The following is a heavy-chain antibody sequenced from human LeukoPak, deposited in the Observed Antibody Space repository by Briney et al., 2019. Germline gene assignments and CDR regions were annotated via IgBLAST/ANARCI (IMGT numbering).Heavy chain of an antibody. J-gene: IGHJ6*03. Sequence: GGSLRLSCAASGFTFSSYGMHWVRQAPGKGLEWVAFIRYDGSNQFYADSVKGRFTISRDNSKNTLYLQMNSLRAEDTAVYYCARDREEYQLLADNYYYYYYMDVWGKGTTVTVSS. CDR2: IRYDGSNQ. CDR1: GFTFSSYG. D-gene: IGHD2-2*01. CDR3: ARDREEYQLLADNYYYYYYMDV. V-gene: IGHV3-30*02.